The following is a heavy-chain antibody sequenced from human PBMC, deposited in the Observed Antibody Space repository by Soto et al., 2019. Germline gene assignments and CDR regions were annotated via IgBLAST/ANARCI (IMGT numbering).Heavy chain of an antibody. D-gene: IGHD3-22*01. CDR2: FYYSGNT. V-gene: IGHV4-59*01. J-gene: IGHJ4*02. CDR1: GDSISSYY. CDR3: ARDHDSSGYSPYPL. Sequence: SEPQSLTFSVSGDSISSYYGRWLRHPPEKGLEWISYFYYSGNTNYYPSLKSRVTISVDTSKNQFSLKQSSVTAADTAVYYCARDHDSSGYSPYPLWGQGTLVTVSS.